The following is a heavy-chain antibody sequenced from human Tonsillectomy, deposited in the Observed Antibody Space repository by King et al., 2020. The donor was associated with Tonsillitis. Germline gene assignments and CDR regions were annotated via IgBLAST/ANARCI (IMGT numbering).Heavy chain of an antibody. Sequence: VQLVESGGGLVQPGGSLRLSCAASGFTFSSYWMSWVRQAPGKGLEWVANIKQDGSEKNYVDSVKGRFTISRDNAKNSLYLQMNSLRAEDTAVYYCARAGDDYGWGSYRYYYYGMDVWGQGTTVTVSS. V-gene: IGHV3-7*01. CDR3: ARAGDDYGWGSYRYYYYGMDV. J-gene: IGHJ6*02. D-gene: IGHD3-16*02. CDR1: GFTFSSYW. CDR2: IKQDGSEK.